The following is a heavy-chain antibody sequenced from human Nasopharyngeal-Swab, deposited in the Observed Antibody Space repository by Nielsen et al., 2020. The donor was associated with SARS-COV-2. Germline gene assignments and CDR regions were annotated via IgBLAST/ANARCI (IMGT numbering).Heavy chain of an antibody. CDR3: VKDLAYDEVS. V-gene: IGHV3-23*01. CDR1: GITFSNYA. CDR2: INNRGDDT. J-gene: IGHJ5*02. D-gene: IGHD5-12*01. Sequence: GGSLRLSCAASGITFSNYAMSWVRQAPGKGLEWVSTINNRGDDTHYVDSVRGRFTVSRDNSKNTLYLQMNSLRGEDTAIYYCVKDLAYDEVSWGQGTLVTVSS.